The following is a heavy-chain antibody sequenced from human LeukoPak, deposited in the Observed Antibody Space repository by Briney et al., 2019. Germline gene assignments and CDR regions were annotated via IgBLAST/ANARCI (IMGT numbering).Heavy chain of an antibody. D-gene: IGHD3-22*01. J-gene: IGHJ4*02. CDR2: IYYSGST. CDR3: ARTSYYDSSGLDY. CDR1: GGSISSGGYY. V-gene: IGHV4-31*03. Sequence: SQTLSLTCTVSGGSISSGGYYWSWIRQHPGKGLEWIGYIYYSGSTYYNPSLKSRVTISVDTSKNQFSLKLSSVTAADTSGYYCARTSYYDSSGLDYGGQGPLVTVSS.